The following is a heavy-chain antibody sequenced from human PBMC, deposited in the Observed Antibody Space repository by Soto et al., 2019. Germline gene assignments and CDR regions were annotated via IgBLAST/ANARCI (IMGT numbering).Heavy chain of an antibody. CDR1: GGTFSSHV. V-gene: IGHV1-69*19. D-gene: IGHD2-8*01. CDR2: LNPMSGTP. CDR3: AKGSPDNGLGY. Sequence: QVRLVQSGPEVKKPGSSVKVSCKASGGTFSSHVISWVRQAPGQGLEYMRGLNPMSGTPHVAQRFLDRLAISEDQPTNPAYEQLGTLRYENTAIYFCAKGSPDNGLGYWGQGALVTVSS. J-gene: IGHJ4*02.